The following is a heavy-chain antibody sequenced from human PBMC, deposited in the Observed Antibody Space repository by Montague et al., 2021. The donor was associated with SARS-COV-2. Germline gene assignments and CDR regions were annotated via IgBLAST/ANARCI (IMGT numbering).Heavy chain of an antibody. CDR1: GVSFSDYH. CDR3: ARGAPGY. V-gene: IGHV4-34*01. J-gene: IGHJ4*02. Sequence: SETLSLTCAVYGVSFSDYHWTWIRQSPGERLEWIGQINYGGSTKYNPSPKSRVTILIDTSKNQFSLKLTSVTAADTAVYYCARGAPGYWGQGTLVTVSS. CDR2: INYGGST. D-gene: IGHD1-1*01.